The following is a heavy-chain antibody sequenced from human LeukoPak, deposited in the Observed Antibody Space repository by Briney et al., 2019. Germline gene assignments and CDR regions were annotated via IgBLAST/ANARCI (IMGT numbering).Heavy chain of an antibody. J-gene: IGHJ3*02. CDR1: GFTFSSYA. D-gene: IGHD3-22*01. CDR3: ARDVRYYYDSSGYHPDAFDI. Sequence: PGGSLRLSCAASGFTFSSYAMSWVRQAPGKGLERVSAISGSGGSTYYADSVKGRFTISRDNSKNTLYLQMNSLRAEDTAVYYCARDVRYYYDSSGYHPDAFDIWGQGTMVTVSS. V-gene: IGHV3-23*01. CDR2: ISGSGGST.